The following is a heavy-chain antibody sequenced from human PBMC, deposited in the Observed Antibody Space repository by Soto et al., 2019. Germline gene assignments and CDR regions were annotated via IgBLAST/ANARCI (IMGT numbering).Heavy chain of an antibody. V-gene: IGHV3-21*01. CDR2: ISSSSSYI. CDR1: GFTFSSYS. Sequence: GVLRLSCAASGFTFSSYSMNWVRQAPGKGLEWVSSISSSSSYIYYADSVKGRFTISRDNAKNSLYLQMNSLRAEDTAVYYCARDTQRSYSSSWYVPFYYYYGMDVWGQGTTVTVSS. D-gene: IGHD6-13*01. CDR3: ARDTQRSYSSSWYVPFYYYYGMDV. J-gene: IGHJ6*02.